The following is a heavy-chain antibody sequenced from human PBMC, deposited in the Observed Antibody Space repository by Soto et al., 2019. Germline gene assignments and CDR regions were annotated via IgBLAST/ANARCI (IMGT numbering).Heavy chain of an antibody. J-gene: IGHJ4*02. CDR3: AKDLRAWGFDY. CDR1: GFTFSSYG. CDR2: ISYDGSNK. V-gene: IGHV3-30*18. Sequence: QVQMVESGGGVVQPGRALRLSCAASGFTFSSYGMHWVRQAPGKGLEWVAVISYDGSNKYYADSVKGRFTISRDNSKNTLCLQMNRLRAEDTAVYYCAKDLRAWGFDYWGQGTLVTVSS. D-gene: IGHD1-26*01.